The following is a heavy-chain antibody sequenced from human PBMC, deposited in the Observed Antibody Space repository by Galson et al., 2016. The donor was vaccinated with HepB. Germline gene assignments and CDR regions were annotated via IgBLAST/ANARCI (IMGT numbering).Heavy chain of an antibody. CDR1: AFNFNNYD. Sequence: SLRLSCAASAFNFNNYDIHWVRQAPGKGLEWVTIISSDGTHQDYADSVQGRFTISRDDSTNTVSLQLNSLRLEDTAMYYCATGGPVVTATQVSGGGVTVHNAFDIWGQGTMVTVSS. CDR2: ISSDGTHQ. V-gene: IGHV3-30*03. CDR3: ATGGPVVTATQVSGGGVTVHNAFDI. J-gene: IGHJ3*02. D-gene: IGHD2-21*02.